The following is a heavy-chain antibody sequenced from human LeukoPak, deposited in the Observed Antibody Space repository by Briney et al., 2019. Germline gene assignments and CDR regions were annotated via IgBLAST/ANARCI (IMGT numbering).Heavy chain of an antibody. CDR3: AHKAVPREVQGVIISWYYFDY. J-gene: IGHJ4*02. D-gene: IGHD3-10*01. CDR2: IYWDDDK. Sequence: SGPTLVKPTQTLTLTCTFSGFSLSTSGVGVGWIRQPPGKALEWLALIYWDDDKFYSPSLKSRLTITKDTSKNQVVLTMTNMDPVDTATYYCAHKAVPREVQGVIISWYYFDYWGQGTLVTVSS. V-gene: IGHV2-5*02. CDR1: GFSLSTSGVG.